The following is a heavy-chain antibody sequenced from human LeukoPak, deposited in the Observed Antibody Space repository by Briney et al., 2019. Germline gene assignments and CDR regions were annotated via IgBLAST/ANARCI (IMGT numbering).Heavy chain of an antibody. CDR1: GFTFSSYE. CDR2: ISSSGSTI. V-gene: IGHV3-48*03. D-gene: IGHD5-24*01. CDR3: ARVGDGYNYYYYYMDV. Sequence: GGSLRLSCAASGFTFSSYEMNWVRQAPGKGLEWVSYISSSGSTIYYADSVKGRFAISRDNAKNSLYLQMNSLRAEDTAVYYCARVGDGYNYYYYYMDVWGKGTTVTISS. J-gene: IGHJ6*03.